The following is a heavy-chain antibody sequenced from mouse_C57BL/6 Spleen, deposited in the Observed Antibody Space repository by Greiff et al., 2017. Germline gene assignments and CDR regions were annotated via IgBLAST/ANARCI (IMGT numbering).Heavy chain of an antibody. Sequence: EVQLVESGGDLVKPGGSLKLSCAASGFTFSSYGMSWVRQTPDKRLEWVATISSGGSYTYYPDSVKGRFTISRDNAKNTLYLQMSSLKSEDTAMYYCARRYEGYFDVWGTGTTVTVSS. V-gene: IGHV5-6*01. CDR1: GFTFSSYG. D-gene: IGHD2-12*01. J-gene: IGHJ1*03. CDR2: ISSGGSYT. CDR3: ARRYEGYFDV.